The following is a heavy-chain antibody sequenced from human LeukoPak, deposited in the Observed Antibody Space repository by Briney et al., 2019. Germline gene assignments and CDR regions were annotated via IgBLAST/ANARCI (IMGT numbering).Heavy chain of an antibody. J-gene: IGHJ6*03. CDR2: ISSSGSTI. CDR1: GFTFSSYE. V-gene: IGHV3-48*03. CDR3: ARVRREMKRSLGRTTGYSYYYYMDV. D-gene: IGHD2-15*01. Sequence: GGSLRLSCAASGFTFSSYEMNWVRQAPGKGLEWVSYISSSGSTIYYADSVKGRFTISRDNAKNSLYLQMNSLRAEDTAVYYCARVRREMKRSLGRTTGYSYYYYMDVWGKGTTVTVSS.